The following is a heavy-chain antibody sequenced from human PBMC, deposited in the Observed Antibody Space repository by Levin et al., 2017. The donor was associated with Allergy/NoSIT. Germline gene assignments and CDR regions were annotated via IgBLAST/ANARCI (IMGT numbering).Heavy chain of an antibody. J-gene: IGHJ3*01. Sequence: GGSLRLSCSTSGFNFTSNWMRWVRQAPGGGLEWVADIPRNENEQHLMDSVKGRFTISRDNAKNSLYLQMSSLRAEDTAVYYCVRDQSWASYNWVQGTMVTVSS. CDR1: GFNFTSNW. D-gene: IGHD3-10*01. CDR2: IPRNENEQ. V-gene: IGHV3-7*01. CDR3: VRDQSWASYN.